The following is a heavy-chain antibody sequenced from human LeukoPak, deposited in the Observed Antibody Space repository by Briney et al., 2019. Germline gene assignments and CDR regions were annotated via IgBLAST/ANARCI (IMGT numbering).Heavy chain of an antibody. V-gene: IGHV1-3*01. CDR2: MNGGNGNT. Sequence: ASVNVSCKASGYIFTDYAIHWLRQAPGQRPEWMGWMNGGNGNTKYSQKFQGRITLIRDTSAATAYMELSSLRHDDLAVYYCARGRGTSGSNRDFYYYYYMDVWGKGTTVTVSS. D-gene: IGHD2-15*01. CDR3: ARGRGTSGSNRDFYYYYYMDV. J-gene: IGHJ6*03. CDR1: GYIFTDYA.